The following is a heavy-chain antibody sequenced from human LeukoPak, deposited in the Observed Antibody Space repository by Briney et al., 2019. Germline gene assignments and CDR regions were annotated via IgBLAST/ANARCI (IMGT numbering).Heavy chain of an antibody. J-gene: IGHJ4*02. V-gene: IGHV1-2*02. Sequence: GASVKVSCKASGYTFTGYYLHWVRQAPGQGIEWMGWINPNSGGTKIAQKLQGRVTMTTDTSTSTAYMELRSLRSDDTAVYYCARDDNYGIFVNVDYWGQGTLVTVSS. D-gene: IGHD4-11*01. CDR2: INPNSGGT. CDR1: GYTFTGYY. CDR3: ARDDNYGIFVNVDY.